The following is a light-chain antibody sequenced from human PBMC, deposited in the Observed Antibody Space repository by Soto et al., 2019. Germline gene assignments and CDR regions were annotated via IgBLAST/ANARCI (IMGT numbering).Light chain of an antibody. CDR1: SSDVGSYNY. CDR2: DVS. V-gene: IGLV2-14*01. J-gene: IGLJ2*01. CDR3: SSYSSRSTVV. Sequence: QSVLTQPASVSGSPGQSITISCTGTSSDVGSYNYVSWYQQHPGKAPKLMIYDVSNRPLGVSNRFFGSKSGNTASLTISGLQAEDEADYYCSSYSSRSTVVFGGGTKLTVL.